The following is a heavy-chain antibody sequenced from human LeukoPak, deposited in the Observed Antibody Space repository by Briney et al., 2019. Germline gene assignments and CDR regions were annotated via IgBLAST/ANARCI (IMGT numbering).Heavy chain of an antibody. Sequence: GGSLRLSCAASGFTFSSYAMSWVRQAPGKGLEWVSAISGSGGSTYYADSVKGRFTITRDNSKNTLYLQMNSLRAEDTAVYYCAKDDEIRSWWAFDMWGQKPMVTVSS. CDR3: AKDDEIRSWWAFDM. D-gene: IGHD2-8*02. V-gene: IGHV3-23*01. CDR2: ISGSGGST. CDR1: GFTFSSYA. J-gene: IGHJ3*02.